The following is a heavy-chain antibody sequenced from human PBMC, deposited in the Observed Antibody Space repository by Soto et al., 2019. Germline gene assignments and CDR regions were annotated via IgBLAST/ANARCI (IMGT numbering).Heavy chain of an antibody. J-gene: IGHJ6*04. D-gene: IGHD3-10*01. V-gene: IGHV3-74*01. CDR2: IDNAGTDS. Sequence: EVQLVESGGGLVQPGGSLRLSCAASGFTLSGRSMHWVRQAPGKGLVWVSGIDNAGTDSTYADSVKGRFTSSRDNAKNMLYLKMNILRVEDTAVYYCARGCFGPDVWGKGTTVTVSS. CDR1: GFTLSGRS. CDR3: ARGCFGPDV.